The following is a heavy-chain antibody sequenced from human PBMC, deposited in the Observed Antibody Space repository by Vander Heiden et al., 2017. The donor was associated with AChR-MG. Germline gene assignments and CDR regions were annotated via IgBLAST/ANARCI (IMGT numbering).Heavy chain of an antibody. D-gene: IGHD1-26*01. Sequence: EVQLVQSGAEVKKPGESLKISCKGSGYSFSSYWIGWVRQMPGKGLEWMGIIYPGDSDTRYSPSFQGQVTISADKSISTAYLQWSSLKASDTAMYYCARHYESGSYSDPRVYYYYGMDVWGQGTTVTVSS. CDR1: GYSFSSYW. J-gene: IGHJ6*02. CDR3: ARHYESGSYSDPRVYYYYGMDV. CDR2: IYPGDSDT. V-gene: IGHV5-51*01.